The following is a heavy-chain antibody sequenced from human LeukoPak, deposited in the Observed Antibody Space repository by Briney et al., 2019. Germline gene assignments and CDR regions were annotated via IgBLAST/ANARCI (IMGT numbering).Heavy chain of an antibody. J-gene: IGHJ3*02. CDR1: GFTFSSYG. CDR2: IWYDGSNK. Sequence: GGSLRLSCATSGFTFSSYGMHWVRQAPGKGLEWVAFIWYDGSNKYYPDSVKGRFTISRDNSKNTLYLQMNSLRAEDTAVYYCARDPAQTFDIWGQGTMVTVSS. CDR3: ARDPAQTFDI. V-gene: IGHV3-33*01.